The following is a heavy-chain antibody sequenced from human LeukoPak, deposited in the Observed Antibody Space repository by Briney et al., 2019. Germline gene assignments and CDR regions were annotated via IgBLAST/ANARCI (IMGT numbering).Heavy chain of an antibody. CDR1: GYTFTSYG. CDR3: ARDRERYGVKDWFDP. D-gene: IGHD1-1*01. Sequence: ASVKVSCKASGYTFTSYGISWVRQAPGQGLEWMGWISAYNGNTNYAQKLQGGVTMTTDTSTSTAYMELKSLRSDDTAVYYCARDRERYGVKDWFDPWGQGTLVTVSS. V-gene: IGHV1-18*01. J-gene: IGHJ5*02. CDR2: ISAYNGNT.